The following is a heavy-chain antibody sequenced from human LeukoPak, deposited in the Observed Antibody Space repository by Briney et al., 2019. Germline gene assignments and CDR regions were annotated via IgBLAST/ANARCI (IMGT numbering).Heavy chain of an antibody. CDR3: ASEEYYYDSSGYFNWFDP. D-gene: IGHD3-22*01. Sequence: PSETLSLTCAVYGGSFSGYYWSWIRQPPGKGLEWIGEINHSGSTNYNPSLKSRVTISVDTSKNQFSLQLNSVTPEDTAVYYCASEEYYYDSSGYFNWFDPWGQGTLVTVSS. V-gene: IGHV4-34*01. CDR1: GGSFSGYY. CDR2: INHSGST. J-gene: IGHJ5*02.